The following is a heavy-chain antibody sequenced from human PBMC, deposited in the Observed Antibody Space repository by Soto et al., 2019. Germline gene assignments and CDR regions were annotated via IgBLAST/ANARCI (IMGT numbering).Heavy chain of an antibody. CDR2: IDSSGSHI. J-gene: IGHJ4*02. CDR3: ARGKYNWNAESDF. D-gene: IGHD1-1*01. Sequence: GGSLRLSCTASGFTFSSHSMNWVRQAPGKGLQWVSFIDSSGSHIHYGDCAEGRFTISRDDARNSLYLQMNSLRAEDTAVYYCARGKYNWNAESDFWGQGTLVTVSS. V-gene: IGHV3-48*01. CDR1: GFTFSSHS.